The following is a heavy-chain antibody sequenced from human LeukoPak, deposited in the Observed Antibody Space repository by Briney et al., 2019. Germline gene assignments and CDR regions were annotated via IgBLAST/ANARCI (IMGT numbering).Heavy chain of an antibody. Sequence: PAGSLRLSCAASGFTFNTYAMSWIRQAPWERLQWVSGISDSGGNTYYADSVRGRFTISRDNSKNTLYLQMNSLRAEDTAVYYCARHRSSWLIDYWGQGTLVTVSS. D-gene: IGHD6-6*01. CDR2: ISDSGGNT. CDR1: GFTFNTYA. V-gene: IGHV3-23*01. CDR3: ARHRSSWLIDY. J-gene: IGHJ4*02.